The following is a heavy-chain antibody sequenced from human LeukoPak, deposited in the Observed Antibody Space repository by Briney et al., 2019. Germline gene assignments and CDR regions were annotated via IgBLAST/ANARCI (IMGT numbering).Heavy chain of an antibody. CDR2: ISYDGSNK. CDR1: GFIFSNFG. J-gene: IGHJ4*01. Sequence: GRSLRLSCEASGFIFSNFGMHWVRQAPGKGLEWVAVISYDGSNKYYADSVKGRFTISRDNSKNTLCLQMNTLRDEDTAVYYCAKGYYGDYGDYWGHGTLVTVSS. V-gene: IGHV3-30*18. CDR3: AKGYYGDYGDY. D-gene: IGHD4-17*01.